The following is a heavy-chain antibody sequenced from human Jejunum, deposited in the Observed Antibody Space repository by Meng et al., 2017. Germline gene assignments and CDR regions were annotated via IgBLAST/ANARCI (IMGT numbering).Heavy chain of an antibody. Sequence: GESLKISCATSGFNFLSYYMNWIRQAPGKGLEWVAYISRGGTTVYYADSVRGRFTVSREGATSSVFLQMNNLRVEDSATYYCARGTGDPAFDIWGQGTTVTVSS. D-gene: IGHD7-27*01. CDR2: ISRGGTTV. CDR1: GFNFLSYY. V-gene: IGHV3-11*01. CDR3: ARGTGDPAFDI. J-gene: IGHJ3*02.